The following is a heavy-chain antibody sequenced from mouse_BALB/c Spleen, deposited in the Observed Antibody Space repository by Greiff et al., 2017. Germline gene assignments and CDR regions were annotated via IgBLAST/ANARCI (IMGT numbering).Heavy chain of an antibody. CDR1: GFTFSSFG. D-gene: IGHD2-4*01. J-gene: IGHJ1*01. CDR3: ARNDYDLYFDV. CDR2: ISSGSSTI. Sequence: EVKLVESGGGLVQPGGSRKLPCAASGFTFSSFGMHWVRQAPEKGLEWVAYISSGSSTIYYADTVKGRFTISRDNPKNTLFLQMTSLRSEDTAMYYCARNDYDLYFDVWGAGTTVTVAS. V-gene: IGHV5-17*02.